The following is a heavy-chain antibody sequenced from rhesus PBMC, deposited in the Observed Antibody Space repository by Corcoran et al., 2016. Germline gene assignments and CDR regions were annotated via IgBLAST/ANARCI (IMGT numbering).Heavy chain of an antibody. J-gene: IGHJ4*01. CDR1: GDSISSGYD. CDR3: ARRAGYSGWSVDN. V-gene: IGHV4-76*01. Sequence: QVQLQESGPGVVKPSETLSLTCAVSGDSISSGYDWSWIRQPPGKGLEWIGYIYGSSGSTNYNPSLKNLVTLAKDAAKNQFSLKLGSVTAADTAVYYCARRAGYSGWSVDNWGQGVLVTVPS. D-gene: IGHD6-37*01. CDR2: IYGSSGST.